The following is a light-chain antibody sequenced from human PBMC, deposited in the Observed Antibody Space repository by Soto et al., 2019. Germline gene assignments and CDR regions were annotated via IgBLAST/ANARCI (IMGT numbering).Light chain of an antibody. CDR3: QQYYNSGLT. V-gene: IGKV1-39*01. Sequence: DIQMTQSPSSLSASLGDRVTITCRASQSISNFLNWFQHKPGKAPKVLISAASTLHGGVPSRFSGSVSGTDSTLTISSLQPEDSASYYGQQYYNSGLTFGGGTNVEIK. CDR1: QSISNF. CDR2: AAS. J-gene: IGKJ4*01.